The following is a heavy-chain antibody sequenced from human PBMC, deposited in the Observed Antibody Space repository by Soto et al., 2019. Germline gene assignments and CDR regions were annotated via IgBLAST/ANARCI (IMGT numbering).Heavy chain of an antibody. D-gene: IGHD4-17*01. CDR1: GGSFSGYY. Sequence: QVQLQQWGAGLLKPSETLSLTCAVYGGSFSGYYWSWIRQPPGKGLEWIGEINHSGSTNYNPSLKRRVTISVDTSKNQFSLKLSSVTAADTAVYYCARGSVPPGTVTTLHYFDYWGQGTLVTVSS. CDR2: INHSGST. J-gene: IGHJ4*02. V-gene: IGHV4-34*01. CDR3: ARGSVPPGTVTTLHYFDY.